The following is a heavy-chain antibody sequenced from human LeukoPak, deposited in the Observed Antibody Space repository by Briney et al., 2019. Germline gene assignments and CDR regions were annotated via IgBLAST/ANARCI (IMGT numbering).Heavy chain of an antibody. V-gene: IGHV1-69*13. CDR3: ARGGEWHYYDSSGYYPFDY. CDR2: IIPIFGTA. CDR1: RGTFSSYA. D-gene: IGHD3-22*01. J-gene: IGHJ4*02. Sequence: SVKVSCKASRGTFSSYAISWVRQAPGQGLEWMGGIIPIFGTANYAQKFQGRVTITADESTSTAYMELSSLRSEDTAVYYCARGGEWHYYDSSGYYPFDYWGQGTLVTVSS.